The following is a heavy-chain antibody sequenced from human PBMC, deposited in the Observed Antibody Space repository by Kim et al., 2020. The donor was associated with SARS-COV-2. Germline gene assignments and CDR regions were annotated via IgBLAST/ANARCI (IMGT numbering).Heavy chain of an antibody. CDR2: ISGSGGST. CDR1: GFTFSSYA. D-gene: IGHD3-9*01. J-gene: IGHJ4*02. V-gene: IGHV3-23*01. CDR3: AKAGVYYDILTGYYIGGFDY. Sequence: GGSLRLSCAASGFTFSSYAMSWVRQAPGKGLEWVSAISGSGGSTYYADSVKGRFTISRDNSKNTLYLQMNSLRAEDTAVYYCAKAGVYYDILTGYYIGGFDYWGQGTLVTVSS.